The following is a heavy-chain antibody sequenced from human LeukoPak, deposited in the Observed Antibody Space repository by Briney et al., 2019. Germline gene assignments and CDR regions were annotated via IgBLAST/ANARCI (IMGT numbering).Heavy chain of an antibody. CDR2: ISGSGGST. J-gene: IGHJ4*02. D-gene: IGHD3-10*01. V-gene: IGHV3-23*01. CDR1: GFTFSSYA. CDR3: AKDHEGSWFPYYFDY. Sequence: GGSLRLSCAASGFTFSSYAMSWVRQAPGKGLEWVSAISGSGGSTYYADSVKGRFTISRDNSKNTLYLRMNSLRAEDTAVYYCAKDHEGSWFPYYFDYWGQGTLVTVSS.